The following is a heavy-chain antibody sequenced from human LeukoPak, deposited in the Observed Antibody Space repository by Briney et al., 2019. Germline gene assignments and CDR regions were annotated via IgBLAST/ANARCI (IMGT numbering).Heavy chain of an antibody. CDR2: ISSSSSTI. CDR1: GFTFSSYG. CDR3: ARSLVVGATYPYH. Sequence: GSLRLSCAASGFTFSSYGMTWVRQAPGKGLEWVSYISSSSSTIYYADSVKGRFTISRDNAKNSLYLQLNGLRAEDTAVYYCARSLVVGATYPYHWGQGTLVTVSS. J-gene: IGHJ5*02. D-gene: IGHD1-26*01. V-gene: IGHV3-48*01.